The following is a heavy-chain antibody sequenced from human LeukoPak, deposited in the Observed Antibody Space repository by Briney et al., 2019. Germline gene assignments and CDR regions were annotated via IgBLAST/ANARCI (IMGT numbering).Heavy chain of an antibody. Sequence: ASVKISCKASGYTFTGYYMHWVRQAPGQGLEWMGWINPNSGGTNYAQKFQGRVTMTRDTSISTAYMELSRLRSDDTAVYYCARAKSGSYYRVWHYWGQGTLVTVSS. D-gene: IGHD1-26*01. CDR1: GYTFTGYY. V-gene: IGHV1-2*02. J-gene: IGHJ4*02. CDR3: ARAKSGSYYRVWHY. CDR2: INPNSGGT.